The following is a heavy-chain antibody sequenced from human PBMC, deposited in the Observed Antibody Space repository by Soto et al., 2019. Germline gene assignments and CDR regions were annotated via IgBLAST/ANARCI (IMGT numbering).Heavy chain of an antibody. J-gene: IGHJ4*02. D-gene: IGHD5-18*01. CDR2: ISGSGGGDST. CDR3: AKDTSAWIQLWGYDY. V-gene: IGHV3-23*01. CDR1: GFTFSSYA. Sequence: EVQLLESGGGLVQPGGSLRLSCGASGFTFSSYAMSWVRQAPGKGLEWVSAISGSGGGDSTYYADSVKGRFTISRDNSKITLYLQMNSLRAEDTAVYYCAKDTSAWIQLWGYDYWGQGTLVTVSS.